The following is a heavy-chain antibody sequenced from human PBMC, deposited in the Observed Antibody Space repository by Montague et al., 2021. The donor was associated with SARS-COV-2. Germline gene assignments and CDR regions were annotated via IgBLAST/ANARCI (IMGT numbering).Heavy chain of an antibody. V-gene: IGHV3-9*01. D-gene: IGHD2-2*01. CDR2: ISWSSGTR. J-gene: IGHJ5*02. CDR1: GFNVGNYA. Sequence: SLRLSCAASGFNVGNYAMHWVRQPPGKGLEWVSGISWSSGTRRYSDSVXGRFTISRDNAKNSLFLQMNSLRVEDTALYYCTKDFERTVSNTNNWFDPWGQGTLVTVSS. CDR3: TKDFERTVSNTNNWFDP.